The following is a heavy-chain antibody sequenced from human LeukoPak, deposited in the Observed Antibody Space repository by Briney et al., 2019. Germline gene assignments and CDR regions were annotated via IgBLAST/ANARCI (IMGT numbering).Heavy chain of an antibody. Sequence: GESLKISCNGSGYXFTSYWICWVRQMPGKGLEWMGIIYPGDSDTRYSPSFQGQVTISADKSISTAYLQWSSLKASDTAMYYCARWSSGWYNDYWGQGTLVTVSS. D-gene: IGHD6-19*01. V-gene: IGHV5-51*01. J-gene: IGHJ4*02. CDR1: GYXFTSYW. CDR3: ARWSSGWYNDY. CDR2: IYPGDSDT.